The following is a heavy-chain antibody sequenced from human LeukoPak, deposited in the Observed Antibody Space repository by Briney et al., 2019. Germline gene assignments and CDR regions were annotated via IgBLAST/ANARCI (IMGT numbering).Heavy chain of an antibody. CDR1: GFIFSDAW. CDR2: IKRKADGGPT. CDR3: STNQALDI. V-gene: IGHV3-15*01. Sequence: GGPLSFSCAASGFIFSDAWMTGARQAQGKGLEWVGRIKRKADGGPTDYAAPVQGRFTISRDDSKNTLYLQMNSLKIEDTAVYFCSTNQALDIWGQGTKVTVSS. J-gene: IGHJ3*02.